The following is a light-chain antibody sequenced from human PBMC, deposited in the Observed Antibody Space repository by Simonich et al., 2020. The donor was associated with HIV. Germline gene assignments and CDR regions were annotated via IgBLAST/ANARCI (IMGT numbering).Light chain of an antibody. V-gene: IGKV1-9*01. CDR2: AAS. CDR3: QQSYSTPPWT. CDR1: QGISSY. Sequence: IQLTQSPSFLSASVGDRITITCRASQGISSYLAWYQQKPGKAPKLLIYAASTLQSGVPSRFSGGESGTEFTLTISSLQPEDFATYYCQQSYSTPPWTFGQGTKVDIK. J-gene: IGKJ1*01.